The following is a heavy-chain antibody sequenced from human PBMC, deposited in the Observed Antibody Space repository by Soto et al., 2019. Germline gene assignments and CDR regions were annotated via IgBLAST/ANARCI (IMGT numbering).Heavy chain of an antibody. CDR2: IYWDDDK. CDR3: AHIPNYYQFDWFDP. Sequence: QITLKESGPTLVKPTQTLTLTCTYSGFSPTTRGVGVGWIRQPPGNALECLALIYWDDDKRYSPSLQSRLSITKDTSTNQVVLTTTNVDPVDTATYYCAHIPNYYQFDWFDPWGQGTLVSVSS. D-gene: IGHD3-10*01. CDR1: GFSPTTRGVG. J-gene: IGHJ5*02. V-gene: IGHV2-5*02.